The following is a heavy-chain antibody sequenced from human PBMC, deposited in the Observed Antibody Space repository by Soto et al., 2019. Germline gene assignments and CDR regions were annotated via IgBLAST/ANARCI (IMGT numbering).Heavy chain of an antibody. CDR3: ARDTAMAPYRYYYYGMDV. Sequence: PSETLSLTCAVYGGSFSGYYWSWIRQPPGKGLEWIGEINHSGSTNYNPSLKSRVTISVDTSKNQFSLKLSSVTAADTAVYYCARDTAMAPYRYYYYGMDVWGQGTTVTVSS. V-gene: IGHV4-34*01. J-gene: IGHJ6*02. CDR2: INHSGST. D-gene: IGHD5-18*01. CDR1: GGSFSGYY.